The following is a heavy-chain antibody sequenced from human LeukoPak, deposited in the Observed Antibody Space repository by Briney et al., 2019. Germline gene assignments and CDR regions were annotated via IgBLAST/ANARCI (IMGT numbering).Heavy chain of an antibody. CDR2: IYYSGST. CDR3: ARVYGDSARTLDY. CDR1: GGSISSGDYY. D-gene: IGHD4-17*01. Sequence: PSQTLSLTCTVSGGSISSGDYYWRWIRQPPGKGLEWIGYIYYSGSTYYNPSLKSRVTISVDTSKNQFSLKLSSVTAADTAVYYCARVYGDSARTLDYWGQGTLVTVSS. V-gene: IGHV4-30-4*01. J-gene: IGHJ4*02.